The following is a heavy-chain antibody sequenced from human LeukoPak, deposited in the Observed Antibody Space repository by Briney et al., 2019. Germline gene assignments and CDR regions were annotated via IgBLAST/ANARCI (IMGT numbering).Heavy chain of an antibody. J-gene: IGHJ4*02. CDR3: ARGPDSSGYYPFDY. Sequence: ASVKVSCKASGYTFTGYYMHWVRQAPGQGLECMGWINPNSGGTNYAQKFQGRVTMTRDTSISTAYMELSRLRSDDTAVYYCARGPDSSGYYPFDYWGQGTLVTVSS. V-gene: IGHV1-2*02. CDR2: INPNSGGT. D-gene: IGHD3-22*01. CDR1: GYTFTGYY.